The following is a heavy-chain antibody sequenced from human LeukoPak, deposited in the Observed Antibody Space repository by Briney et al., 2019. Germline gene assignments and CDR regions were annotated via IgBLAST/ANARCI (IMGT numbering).Heavy chain of an antibody. CDR2: MNPNSGNS. J-gene: IGHJ4*02. D-gene: IGHD3-16*01. CDR1: GYTFTSYD. V-gene: IGHV1-8*01. Sequence: ASVKVSCKASGYTFTSYDINWVRQAAGQGPEWVGWMNPNSGNSDHAQKFQGRVTMTRDTSISTAYMELSSLRSEDTAVYYCARVAPCTTAICYAYYFDYWGQGSLVTVSS. CDR3: ARVAPCTTAICYAYYFDY.